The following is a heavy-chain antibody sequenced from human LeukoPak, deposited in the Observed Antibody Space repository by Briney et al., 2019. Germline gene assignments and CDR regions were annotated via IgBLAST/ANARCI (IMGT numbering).Heavy chain of an antibody. V-gene: IGHV3-11*04. D-gene: IGHD3-10*01. CDR2: ISSSGSTI. Sequence: GGSLRHSCAASGFTFSDYYMSWIRQAPGKGLEWVPYISSSGSTIYYADSVKGRFTISRDNAKNSLYLQMNSLRAEDTAVYYCAREGTMVRGVYFDYWGQGTLVTVSS. J-gene: IGHJ4*02. CDR1: GFTFSDYY. CDR3: AREGTMVRGVYFDY.